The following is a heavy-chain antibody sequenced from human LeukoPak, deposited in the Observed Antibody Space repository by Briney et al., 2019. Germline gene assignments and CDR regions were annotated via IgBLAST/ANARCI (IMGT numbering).Heavy chain of an antibody. J-gene: IGHJ4*02. CDR1: GFTFSSYS. CDR3: ARDHSSGYDY. CDR2: ISSSSSTI. Sequence: GSLRLSCAASGFTFSSYSMNWVRQAPGKGLEWVSYISSSSSTIYYADSVKGRFTISRDNSKNTLYLQMNSLRAEDTAVYYCARDHSSGYDYWGQGTLVTVSS. V-gene: IGHV3-48*01. D-gene: IGHD6-19*01.